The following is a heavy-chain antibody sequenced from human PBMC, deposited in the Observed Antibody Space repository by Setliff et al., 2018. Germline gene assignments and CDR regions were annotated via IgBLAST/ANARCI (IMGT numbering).Heavy chain of an antibody. J-gene: IGHJ3*02. D-gene: IGHD3-16*01. V-gene: IGHV1-2*06. Sequence: GASVKVSCKTSGYPFTDYYIHWVRQAPGQGLEWMGRINPNSGATNFAQKFQGRVTMTRDTSISTAYMDLSRLRSDDTAVYYCARDGGGDSDAFDIWGQGTMVTVSS. CDR3: ARDGGGDSDAFDI. CDR1: GYPFTDYY. CDR2: INPNSGAT.